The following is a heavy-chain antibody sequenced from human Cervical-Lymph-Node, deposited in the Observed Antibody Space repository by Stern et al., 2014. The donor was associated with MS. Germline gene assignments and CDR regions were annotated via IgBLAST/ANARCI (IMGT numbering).Heavy chain of an antibody. D-gene: IGHD3-22*01. J-gene: IGHJ4*02. CDR1: GFTFSTSG. CDR2: IWYDGTNK. Sequence: MQLVESGGGVVQPGRSLRLSCAASGFTFSTSGMHWVRQAPGKGLEWVTVIWYDGTNKYYADSVKGRFTISRDNSKNTVYLQMNSLRVDDTAAYYCARGKGTYYGHFDYWGQGTLVTVSS. V-gene: IGHV3-33*01. CDR3: ARGKGTYYGHFDY.